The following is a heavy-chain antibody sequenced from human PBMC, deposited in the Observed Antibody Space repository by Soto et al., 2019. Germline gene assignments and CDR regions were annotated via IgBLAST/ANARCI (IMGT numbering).Heavy chain of an antibody. Sequence: SETLSLTCTVSGGSISSGGYYWSWIRQHPGKGLEWIGYIYYSGSTYYIPSLKSRVTISVDTSKNQFSLKLSSVAAADTAVYYCARDRGITMIVVAPTHYYYGMDVWGQGTTVTVSS. CDR3: ARDRGITMIVVAPTHYYYGMDV. V-gene: IGHV4-31*03. CDR1: GGSISSGGYY. D-gene: IGHD3-22*01. J-gene: IGHJ6*02. CDR2: IYYSGST.